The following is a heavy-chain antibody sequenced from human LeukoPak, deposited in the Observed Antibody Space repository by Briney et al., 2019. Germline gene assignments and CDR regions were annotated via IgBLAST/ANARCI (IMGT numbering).Heavy chain of an antibody. D-gene: IGHD4-23*01. V-gene: IGHV3-48*02. CDR2: ISDGSSTI. Sequence: GGSLRLSCAASGFTFSNYNLNWVRQAPGKGLEWVSYISDGSSTIYYADSVRGRFTISRDNTKNSLYLQINSLRDEDTAVYYCARETVGLDYWGQGTLVTVSS. CDR1: GFTFSNYN. J-gene: IGHJ4*02. CDR3: ARETVGLDY.